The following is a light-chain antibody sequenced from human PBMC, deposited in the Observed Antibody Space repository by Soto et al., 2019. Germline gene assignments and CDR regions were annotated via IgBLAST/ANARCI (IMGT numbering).Light chain of an antibody. V-gene: IGLV2-11*01. Sequence: SALTQPRSVSGSPGESVTTSCTGTSSDVGGYNCVSWYQQHPGKAPQLIIYDVTQRPSGVPDRFSGSKSGNTASLSISGLQAEDEADYYCCSHSASYTFVFGTGTKVTVL. CDR2: DVT. CDR3: CSHSASYTFV. CDR1: SSDVGGYNC. J-gene: IGLJ1*01.